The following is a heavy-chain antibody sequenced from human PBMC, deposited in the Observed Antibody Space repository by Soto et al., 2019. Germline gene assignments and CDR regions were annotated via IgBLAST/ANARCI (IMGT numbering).Heavy chain of an antibody. D-gene: IGHD1-26*01. CDR3: ARVGSGSYGTFDY. Sequence: PSHTLTLTCTASGGPVSRGSCEWCWVRQPPGKGLEWIGYIYYSGSTNYNPSLKSRVTISVDTSKNQFSLKLSSVTAADTAVYYCARVGSGSYGTFDYWGQGTPVT. J-gene: IGHJ4*02. CDR2: IYYSGST. CDR1: GGPVSRGSCE. V-gene: IGHV4-61*01.